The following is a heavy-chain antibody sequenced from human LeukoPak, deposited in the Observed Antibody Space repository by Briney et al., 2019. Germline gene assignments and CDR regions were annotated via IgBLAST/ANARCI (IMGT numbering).Heavy chain of an antibody. CDR2: INHSGST. V-gene: IGHV4-34*01. Sequence: SETLSLTCAVYGGSFSGYYWSWIRQPPGKGLEWIGEINHSGSTNYNPSLKSRVTISVDTSKNQFSLRLSSVTAADTAVYYCARPRGYSGYRRTVAGAVFDYWGQGTLVTVSS. CDR3: ARPRGYSGYRRTVAGAVFDY. CDR1: GGSFSGYY. D-gene: IGHD5-12*01. J-gene: IGHJ4*02.